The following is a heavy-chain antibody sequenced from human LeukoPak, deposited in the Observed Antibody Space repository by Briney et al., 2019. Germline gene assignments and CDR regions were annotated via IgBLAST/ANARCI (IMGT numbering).Heavy chain of an antibody. Sequence: GASVKVSCKASGGTFSGYAISWVRQAPGQGLEWMGRIIPILGIANYAQKFQGRVTITADKSTSTAYMELSSLRSEDTAVYYCARESNYYDSSGYSELDYWGQGTLVTVSS. J-gene: IGHJ4*02. D-gene: IGHD3-22*01. V-gene: IGHV1-69*04. CDR3: ARESNYYDSSGYSELDY. CDR1: GGTFSGYA. CDR2: IIPILGIA.